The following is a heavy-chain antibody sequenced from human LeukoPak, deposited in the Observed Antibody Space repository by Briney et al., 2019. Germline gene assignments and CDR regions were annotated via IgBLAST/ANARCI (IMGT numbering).Heavy chain of an antibody. V-gene: IGHV1-18*01. CDR2: ISAYNGNT. Sequence: ASVKVSCEASGGTFSSYAISWVRQAPGQGLEWMGWISAYNGNTNYAQKLQGRVTMTTDTSTSTAYMELRSLRSDDTAVYYCARASRGYSYPLTYWGQGTLVTVSS. CDR1: GGTFSSYA. D-gene: IGHD5-18*01. CDR3: ARASRGYSYPLTY. J-gene: IGHJ4*02.